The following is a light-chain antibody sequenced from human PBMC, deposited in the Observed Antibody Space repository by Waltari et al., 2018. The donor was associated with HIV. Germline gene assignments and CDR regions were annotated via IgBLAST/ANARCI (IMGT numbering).Light chain of an antibody. V-gene: IGLV2-14*01. J-gene: IGLJ3*02. CDR2: EVT. Sequence: QSALTQPASVSGSPGQSITISCTGTSFDVGDYNFVPWYQQHPGKAPELLIYEVTHRPSGVSNRFSGSKSGNTASLTISGLQAEDEAEYYCISYRSGFTLMFGGGTKLTVL. CDR1: SFDVGDYNF. CDR3: ISYRSGFTLM.